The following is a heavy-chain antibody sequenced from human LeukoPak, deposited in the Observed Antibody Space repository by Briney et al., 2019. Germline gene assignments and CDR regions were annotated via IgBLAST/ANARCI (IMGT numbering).Heavy chain of an antibody. CDR1: GGTFSSYA. V-gene: IGHV1-69*05. CDR3: ATPRGRGYSYGPRPFDY. J-gene: IGHJ4*02. Sequence: SMKVSCKASGGTFSSYAISWVRQAPGQGLEWMGGIIPIFGTANYAQKFQGRVTITTDESTSTAYMELSSLRSEDTAVYYCATPRGRGYSYGPRPFDYWGQGTLVTVSS. D-gene: IGHD5-18*01. CDR2: IIPIFGTA.